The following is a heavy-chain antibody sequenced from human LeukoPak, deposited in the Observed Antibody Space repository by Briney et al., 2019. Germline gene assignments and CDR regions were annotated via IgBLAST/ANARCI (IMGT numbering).Heavy chain of an antibody. D-gene: IGHD3-3*01. V-gene: IGHV3-7*03. J-gene: IGHJ4*02. Sequence: GGSLRLSCAAFGFTFSSYWMSWVRQAPGKGLEWVANIKQDGSEKYYVDSVKGRFTISRDNAKNSLYLQMNSLRAEDTAVYYCARVKGQDFWSGYYSYYFDYWGQGTLVTVSS. CDR3: ARVKGQDFWSGYYSYYFDY. CDR2: IKQDGSEK. CDR1: GFTFSSYW.